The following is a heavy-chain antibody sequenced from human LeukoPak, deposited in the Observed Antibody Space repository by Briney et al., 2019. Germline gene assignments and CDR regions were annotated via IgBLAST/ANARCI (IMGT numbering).Heavy chain of an antibody. V-gene: IGHV3-48*01. CDR3: AKDGPIVGATTGFDY. CDR1: GFTFSSYS. D-gene: IGHD1-26*01. CDR2: ISSSSSTI. J-gene: IGHJ4*02. Sequence: GGSLRLSCAASGFTFSSYSMNWVRQAPGKGLEWVSYISSSSSTIYYADSVKGRFTISRDNAKNSLYLQMNSLRAEDTAVYYCAKDGPIVGATTGFDYWGQGTLVTVSS.